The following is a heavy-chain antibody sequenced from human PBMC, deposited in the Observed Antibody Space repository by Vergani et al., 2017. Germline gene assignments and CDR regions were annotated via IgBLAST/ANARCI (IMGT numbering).Heavy chain of an antibody. Sequence: VQLHQWCAGLLKPSEILSLLCAVYGASMSSVGYYWTWLGHSAGKRLEWIGNILGSGTANYNPSFQGRVSMSVATSKNQFSLTVSSLNATDMTVYYCARQDSGHYDSSYSGLDVWGQGTTVTVSS. CDR3: ARQDSGHYDSSYSGLDV. J-gene: IGHJ6*02. V-gene: IGHV4-59*10. D-gene: IGHD3-16*01. CDR1: GASMSSVGYY. CDR2: ILGSGTA.